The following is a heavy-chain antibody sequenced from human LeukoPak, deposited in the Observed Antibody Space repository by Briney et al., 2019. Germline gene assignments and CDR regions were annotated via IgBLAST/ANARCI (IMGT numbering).Heavy chain of an antibody. D-gene: IGHD1-26*01. CDR1: GYTFTSYG. CDR3: ARDLEIVGATRAPSYYYYGMDV. Sequence: ASVKVSCKASGYTFTSYGISWVRQAPGQGLEWMGWISAYNGNTNYAQKLQGRVTMTTDTPTSTAYMELRSLRSDDTAVYYCARDLEIVGATRAPSYYYYGMDVWGQGTTVTVSS. V-gene: IGHV1-18*01. CDR2: ISAYNGNT. J-gene: IGHJ6*02.